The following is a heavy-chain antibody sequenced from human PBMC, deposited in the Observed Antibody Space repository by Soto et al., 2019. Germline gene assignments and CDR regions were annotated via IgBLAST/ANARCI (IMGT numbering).Heavy chain of an antibody. CDR3: ARDRGYDILTGYYDAFDI. V-gene: IGHV3-30*04. Sequence: GSLRLSCAASGFTFSSYAMHWVRQAPGKGLEWVAVISYDGSNKYYADSVKGRFTISRDNSKNTLYLQMNSLRAEDTAVYYCARDRGYDILTGYYDAFDIWGQGTMVTVSS. J-gene: IGHJ3*02. CDR2: ISYDGSNK. D-gene: IGHD3-9*01. CDR1: GFTFSSYA.